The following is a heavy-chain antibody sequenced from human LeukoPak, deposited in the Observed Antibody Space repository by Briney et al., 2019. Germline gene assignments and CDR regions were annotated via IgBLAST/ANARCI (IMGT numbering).Heavy chain of an antibody. V-gene: IGHV4-39*07. CDR2: IYYSGST. Sequence: SETLSLTCTVSGGSISSSSYYWGWIRQPPGTGLEWIGSIYYSGSTYYNPSLKSRVTISVDTSKNQFSLKLSSVTAADTAVYYCARDCMMTTVTNDAFDIWGQGTMVTVSS. J-gene: IGHJ3*02. CDR1: GGSISSSSYY. D-gene: IGHD4-17*01. CDR3: ARDCMMTTVTNDAFDI.